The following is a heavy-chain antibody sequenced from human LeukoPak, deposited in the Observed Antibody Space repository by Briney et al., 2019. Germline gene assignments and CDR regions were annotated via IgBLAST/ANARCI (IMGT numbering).Heavy chain of an antibody. CDR2: VYDGGRT. D-gene: IGHD4-23*01. CDR1: GGSMRSYY. V-gene: IGHV4-59*01. Sequence: SETLSLTCSVSGGSMRSYYWNWIRQSPGKGLEWIGYVYDGGRTNYNPSLKSRVTISADMSKNQFSLKLTSVTAADTAVYYCARAVDFDYWGQGTLVTVSS. CDR3: ARAVDFDY. J-gene: IGHJ4*02.